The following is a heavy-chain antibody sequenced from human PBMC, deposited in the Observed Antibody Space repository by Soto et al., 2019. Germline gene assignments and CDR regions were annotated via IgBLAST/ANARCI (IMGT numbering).Heavy chain of an antibody. CDR3: ARERIYCSGGSCPGGYFDY. CDR1: GFTVSSNY. D-gene: IGHD2-15*01. Sequence: GGSLRLSCAASGFTVSSNYMSWVRQAPGKGLEWVSVIYSGGSTYYADSVKGRFTISRDNSKNTLYLQMNSLRAEDTAVYYCARERIYCSGGSCPGGYFDYWGRGTLVTVSS. J-gene: IGHJ4*02. V-gene: IGHV3-53*01. CDR2: IYSGGST.